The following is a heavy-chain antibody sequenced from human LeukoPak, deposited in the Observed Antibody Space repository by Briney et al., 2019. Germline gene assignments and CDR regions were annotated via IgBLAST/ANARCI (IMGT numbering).Heavy chain of an antibody. V-gene: IGHV3-21*01. CDR2: ISGSSSTYI. D-gene: IGHD3-22*01. Sequence: PGGSLRLSCVASGFTFSSYNMNWVRQAPGKGLEWVSCISGSSSTYIYYTDSVKGRFTISRDNAKNSLYLQMNSLRAEDTAVYYCARDSSRDYYDDFDYWGQGTLVTVSS. J-gene: IGHJ4*02. CDR1: GFTFSSYN. CDR3: ARDSSRDYYDDFDY.